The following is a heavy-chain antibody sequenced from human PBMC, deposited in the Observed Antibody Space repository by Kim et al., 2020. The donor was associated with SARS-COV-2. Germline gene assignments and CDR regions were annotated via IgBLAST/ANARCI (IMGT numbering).Heavy chain of an antibody. CDR3: ARGYYDSSGYYP. Sequence: YYADSVKGRFTISRVNSKHTLYLQLNSLRAEDTAVYYCARGYYDSSGYYPWGQGTPVTVAS. D-gene: IGHD3-22*01. V-gene: IGHV3-33*01. J-gene: IGHJ4*02.